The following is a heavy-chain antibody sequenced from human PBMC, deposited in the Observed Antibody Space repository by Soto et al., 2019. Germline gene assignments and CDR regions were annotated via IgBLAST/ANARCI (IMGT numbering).Heavy chain of an antibody. CDR1: EFTFSNYW. CDR3: ARSPSSGWYYFDY. D-gene: IGHD6-19*01. Sequence: VQLVESGGGLVQPGGSLRLSCAASEFTFSNYWMYWVRQAPGKGLVWVSRINSDGSTTSYADSVKGRFTISRDNAKNTLYLQMNSLRVEDTAVYYCARSPSSGWYYFDYWGQGTLVTVSS. V-gene: IGHV3-74*01. J-gene: IGHJ4*02. CDR2: INSDGSTT.